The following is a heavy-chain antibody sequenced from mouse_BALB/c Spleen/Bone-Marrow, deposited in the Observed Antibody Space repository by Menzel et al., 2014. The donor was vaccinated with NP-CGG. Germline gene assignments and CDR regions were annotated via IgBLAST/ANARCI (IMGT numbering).Heavy chain of an antibody. Sequence: EVKLVESGGGLVKPGGSQKLSCAASRFTFSNYAMSWVRQTPEKRLEWVATISSGGSYAYYPDSVKGRFTISRDNAQNTLYLQMSSLRSEDTAMYFCARQENWALDYWGQGTTLTVSS. CDR1: RFTFSNYA. D-gene: IGHD4-1*01. V-gene: IGHV5-9-3*01. CDR3: ARQENWALDY. J-gene: IGHJ2*01. CDR2: ISSGGSYA.